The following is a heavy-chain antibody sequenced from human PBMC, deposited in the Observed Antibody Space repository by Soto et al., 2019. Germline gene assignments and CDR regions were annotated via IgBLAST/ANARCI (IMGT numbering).Heavy chain of an antibody. D-gene: IGHD6-6*01. CDR2: ISYDGSNK. Sequence: PGGSLRLSCAASGFTFSSYAMHWVRQAPGKGLEWVAVISYDGSNKYYADSVKGRFTISRDNSKNTLYLQMNSLRAEDTAVYYCARDGGSSSYYGMDVWGQGTTVTVSS. J-gene: IGHJ6*02. CDR3: ARDGGSSSYYGMDV. V-gene: IGHV3-30-3*01. CDR1: GFTFSSYA.